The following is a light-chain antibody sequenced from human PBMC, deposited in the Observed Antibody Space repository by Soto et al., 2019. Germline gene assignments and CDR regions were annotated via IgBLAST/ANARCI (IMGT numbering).Light chain of an antibody. CDR3: QQRSTWPPWT. Sequence: EIVLTQSPGTLSLSPGDRATLSCRASQSVSSSYLAWYQQKPGQAPRLLIYDASNRATGIPARFSGSGSGTDFTLTISSLEPEDFAVYYCQQRSTWPPWTFGQGTKVDIK. CDR1: QSVSSSY. V-gene: IGKV3-11*01. J-gene: IGKJ1*01. CDR2: DAS.